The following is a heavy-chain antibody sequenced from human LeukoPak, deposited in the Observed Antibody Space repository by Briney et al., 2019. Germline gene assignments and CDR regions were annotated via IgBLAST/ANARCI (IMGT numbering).Heavy chain of an antibody. CDR1: GFTFSSYS. D-gene: IGHD1-26*01. Sequence: GGSLRLSCAASGFTFSSYSMNWVRQAPGKGLEWVSSISSSSSYIYYADSVKGRFTISRDNSKNTLYLQMKSLRADDTAVYYCAKASRQGAALAEFDYWGQGTLVTVSS. V-gene: IGHV3-21*04. J-gene: IGHJ4*02. CDR3: AKASRQGAALAEFDY. CDR2: ISSSSSYI.